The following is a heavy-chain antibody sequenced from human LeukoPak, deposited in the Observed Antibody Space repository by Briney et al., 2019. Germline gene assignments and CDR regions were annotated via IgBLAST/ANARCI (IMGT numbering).Heavy chain of an antibody. CDR1: GYTFTGYY. CDR3: ARARTAMVTDWFDP. CDR2: INPNSGGT. J-gene: IGHJ5*02. Sequence: ASVKVSCKASGYTFTGYYMHWVRQAPGQGLEWTGWINPNSGGTNYAQKFQGRVTMTRDTSISTAYMELSRLRSDDTAVYYCARARTAMVTDWFDPWGQGTLVTVSS. V-gene: IGHV1-2*02. D-gene: IGHD5-18*01.